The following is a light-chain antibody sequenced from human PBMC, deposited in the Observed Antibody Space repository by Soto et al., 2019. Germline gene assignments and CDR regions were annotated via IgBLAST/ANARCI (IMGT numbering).Light chain of an antibody. V-gene: IGLV2-14*01. CDR2: EVS. J-gene: IGLJ3*02. CDR1: SSDVGGYKF. Sequence: QSVLTQPASVSGSPGQSITISCTGTSSDVGGYKFVSWYQQHPGKAPKLMIYEVSNRPSGVSNRFSGSKSGNTASLTISGLQAEDEADHYCSSYTTSSTRVFGGGTKLTVL. CDR3: SSYTTSSTRV.